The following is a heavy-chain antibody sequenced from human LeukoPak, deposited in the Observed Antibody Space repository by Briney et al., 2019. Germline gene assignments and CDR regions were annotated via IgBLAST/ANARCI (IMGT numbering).Heavy chain of an antibody. CDR2: IYYSGST. V-gene: IGHV4-59*08. CDR1: GGSISSYY. D-gene: IGHD3-16*01. CDR3: ARADGGDNRYYFDY. J-gene: IGHJ4*02. Sequence: KPSETLSLTCTVSGGSISSYYWSWIRQPPGKGLEWIGYIYYSGSTNYNPSLKSRVTISVDTSKNQFSLKLSSVTAADTAVYYCARADGGDNRYYFDYWGQGTLVTVSS.